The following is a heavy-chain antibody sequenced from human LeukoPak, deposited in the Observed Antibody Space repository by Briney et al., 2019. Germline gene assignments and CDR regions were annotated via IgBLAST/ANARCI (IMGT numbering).Heavy chain of an antibody. CDR1: GGSFSGYY. CDR2: NNHSGST. J-gene: IGHJ4*02. Sequence: PSETLSLTCAVYGGSFSGYYWSWIRQPPGKGLEWIGENNHSGSTNYNPSLKSRVTISVDTSKNQFSLKLSSVTAADTAVYYCARVAAVAAPYYFDYWGQGTLVTVSS. V-gene: IGHV4-34*01. D-gene: IGHD6-19*01. CDR3: ARVAAVAAPYYFDY.